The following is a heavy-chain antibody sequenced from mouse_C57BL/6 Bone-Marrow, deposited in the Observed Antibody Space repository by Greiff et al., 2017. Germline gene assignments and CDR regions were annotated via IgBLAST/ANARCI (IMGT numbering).Heavy chain of an antibody. Sequence: VQLQQSGAELMKPGASVKLSCKATGYTFTGYWIEWVKQRPGHGLEWIGEILPGSGSTNYNEKFKGKTTITADTSSNTAYMQLSSLTTEDSAIYYGACRDYDDGYAMDYWGQGTSVTVSS. CDR3: ACRDYDDGYAMDY. CDR1: GYTFTGYW. D-gene: IGHD2-4*01. J-gene: IGHJ4*01. CDR2: ILPGSGST. V-gene: IGHV1-9*01.